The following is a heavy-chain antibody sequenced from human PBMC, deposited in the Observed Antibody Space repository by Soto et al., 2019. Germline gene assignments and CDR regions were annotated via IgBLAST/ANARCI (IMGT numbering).Heavy chain of an antibody. CDR3: ARETESDNCNYGLMDV. CDR2: ISSSTTYI. D-gene: IGHD1-7*01. V-gene: IGHV3-21*01. CDR1: GFTFSSYT. Sequence: VQLVESGGGLVKPGGSLRLSCAASGFTFSSYTMNWVRQAPGTGLEWVSYISSSTTYIYYADSVTGRLTISRDNAMNSLYLQMNSLGAGDTAVYYCARETESDNCNYGLMDVWGQGTTVTVSS. J-gene: IGHJ6*02.